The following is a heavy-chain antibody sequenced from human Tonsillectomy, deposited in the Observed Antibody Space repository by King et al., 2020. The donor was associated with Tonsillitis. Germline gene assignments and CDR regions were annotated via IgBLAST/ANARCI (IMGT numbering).Heavy chain of an antibody. V-gene: IGHV3-7*01. CDR1: GFTFSSYW. CDR3: ARGPKYSSGWYNYYYGMDV. J-gene: IGHJ6*02. CDR2: IKQDGSEK. Sequence: VQLVESGGGLVQPGGSLRLSCAASGFTFSSYWMSWVRQAPGKGLEWVANIKQDGSEKYYVDSVKGRFTISRDNAKNSLYLQMNSLRAEDTAVYYCARGPKYSSGWYNYYYGMDVWGQGTTVTVSS. D-gene: IGHD6-19*01.